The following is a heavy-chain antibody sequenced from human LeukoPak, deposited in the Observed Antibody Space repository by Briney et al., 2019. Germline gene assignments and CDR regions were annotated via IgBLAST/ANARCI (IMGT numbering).Heavy chain of an antibody. J-gene: IGHJ4*02. CDR1: GFTFSSYS. V-gene: IGHV3-48*01. CDR3: ARESGYRHFDY. D-gene: IGHD5-18*01. Sequence: RPGGSLRLSCAASGFTFSSYSMNWVRQAPGKGLEWVSYISSSSSTIYYADSVKGRFTISRDNAKNSLYLQMNSLRAEDTAVYYCARESGYRHFDYWGQGTLVTVSS. CDR2: ISSSSSTI.